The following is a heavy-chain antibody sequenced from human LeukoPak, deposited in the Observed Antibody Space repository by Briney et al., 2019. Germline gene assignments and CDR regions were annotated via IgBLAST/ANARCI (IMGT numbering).Heavy chain of an antibody. CDR2: INPNSGGT. J-gene: IGHJ6*02. D-gene: IGHD6-6*01. Sequence: ASVKVSSKASVYTFTGYYMHWVRQAPGQGLEWMGWINPNSGGTNYAQKFQGRVTMTRDTSISTAYMELSRLRSDDTAVYYCARAASIAARYYYYYGMDVWGQGTTVTVSS. V-gene: IGHV1-2*02. CDR1: VYTFTGYY. CDR3: ARAASIAARYYYYYGMDV.